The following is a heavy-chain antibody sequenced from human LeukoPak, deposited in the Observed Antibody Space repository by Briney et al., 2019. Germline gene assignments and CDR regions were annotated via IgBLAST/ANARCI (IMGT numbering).Heavy chain of an antibody. CDR3: ARGTGGITMIVVVRDYYFDY. J-gene: IGHJ4*02. V-gene: IGHV1-8*01. Sequence: ASVKVSCKASGYTFTSYDINWVRQATGQGLEWVGWMNPNSGNTGYAQKFQGRVTMTRNTSISTAYMELSSLRSEDTAVYYCARGTGGITMIVVVRDYYFDYWGQGTLVTVSS. CDR1: GYTFTSYD. D-gene: IGHD3-22*01. CDR2: MNPNSGNT.